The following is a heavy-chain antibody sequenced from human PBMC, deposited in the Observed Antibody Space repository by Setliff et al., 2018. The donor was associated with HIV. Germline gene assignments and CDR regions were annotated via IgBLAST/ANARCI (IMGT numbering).Heavy chain of an antibody. CDR1: GFTLNEVS. D-gene: IGHD3-10*01. CDR3: ARGGDDYGPGTWTFDY. J-gene: IGHJ4*02. Sequence: ASVKVSCKVSGFTLNEVSIHWVRQAPGKGLEWMGYFDPQDGETVYAQKFQGRVTMTEDTSTDTAYMELTRLTSDDTAVYSCARGGDDYGPGTWTFDYWGQGTLVTVSS. V-gene: IGHV1-24*01. CDR2: FDPQDGET.